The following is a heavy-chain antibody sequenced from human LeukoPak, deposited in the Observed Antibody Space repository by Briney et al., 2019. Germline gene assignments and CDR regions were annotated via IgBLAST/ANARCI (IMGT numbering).Heavy chain of an antibody. CDR1: GFTFDDYA. J-gene: IGHJ4*02. CDR3: AKGGQWLFDY. V-gene: IGHV3-9*01. Sequence: AGGSLRLSCAASGFTFDDYAMHWVRQAPGKGLEWVSGISWNSGSIGYADSVKGRFTISRDNAKNSLYLQMNSLRAEDTALYYCAKGGQWLFDYWGQGTLVTVSP. CDR2: ISWNSGSI. D-gene: IGHD6-19*01.